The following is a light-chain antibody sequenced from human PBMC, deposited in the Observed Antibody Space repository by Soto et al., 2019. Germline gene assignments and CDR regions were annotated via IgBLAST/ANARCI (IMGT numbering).Light chain of an antibody. CDR1: QSVRSSY. CDR2: GAS. V-gene: IGKV3-20*01. CDR3: QQYGGAIT. Sequence: IVLTQSPATLSLSPGERATLSCRASQSVRSSYLAWYQQKPGQAPRLLIYGASTRATGIPDRFSGSGSGTDFTLTISRLEPEDFAVYYCQQYGGAITFGQGTRLEN. J-gene: IGKJ5*01.